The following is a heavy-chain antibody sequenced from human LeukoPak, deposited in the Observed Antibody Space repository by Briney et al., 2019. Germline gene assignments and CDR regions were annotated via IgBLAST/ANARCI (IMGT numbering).Heavy chain of an antibody. D-gene: IGHD6-19*01. CDR2: ISGYNGNA. CDR3: ARDLKRGYSSGRYSWGTGSSNDY. V-gene: IGHV1-18*01. Sequence: ASVKVSCKASGYTFTSYGIRWVRQAPGQGLEWMEWISGYNGNANYAQQKLQGRVTMTTDTSTSIAYMELRSLRSDDTAVYYCARDLKRGYSSGRYSWGTGSSNDYWGQGTLVTVSS. J-gene: IGHJ4*02. CDR1: GYTFTSYG.